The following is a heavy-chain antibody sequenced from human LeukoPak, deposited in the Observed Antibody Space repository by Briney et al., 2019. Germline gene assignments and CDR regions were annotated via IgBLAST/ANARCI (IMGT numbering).Heavy chain of an antibody. CDR2: ISSSSSYI. V-gene: IGHV3-21*01. CDR3: ANGDAYTVDS. J-gene: IGHJ4*02. D-gene: IGHD2-2*01. Sequence: GGSLRLSCAASGFTFSSYSMNWVRQAPGKGLEWVSSISSSSSYIYYADSVKGRFTISRDNSKNTLYLQMNSLRTEDTAVYFCANGDAYTVDSWGQGTLVTVSS. CDR1: GFTFSSYS.